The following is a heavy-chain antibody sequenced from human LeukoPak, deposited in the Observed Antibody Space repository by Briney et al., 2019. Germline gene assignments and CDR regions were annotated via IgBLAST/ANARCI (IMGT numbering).Heavy chain of an antibody. V-gene: IGHV3-66*01. D-gene: IGHD6-13*01. CDR3: ASDSEQQVDAPDV. Sequence: RGPLRLSRAASASTVSSNFWTRVRRAPGKGLEWVSITYSDGSTYYADSVKGRFTISRDSSNNTVYLQMNSLRAEDTALYYCASDSEQQVDAPDVWGQGTTVTVSS. CDR2: TYSDGST. CDR1: ASTVSSNF. J-gene: IGHJ6*02.